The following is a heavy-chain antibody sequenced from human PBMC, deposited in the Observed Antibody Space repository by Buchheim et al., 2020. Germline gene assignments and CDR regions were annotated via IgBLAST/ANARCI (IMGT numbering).Heavy chain of an antibody. CDR1: GGSISSDDNS. V-gene: IGHV4-30-4*01. J-gene: IGHJ4*02. CDR3: ARIRDDSSGYMYFDS. CDR2: IDNSGST. D-gene: IGHD3-22*01. Sequence: QVQLQESGPGLVRPSQTLSLTCTVSGGSISSDDNSWSWIRQPPGKGLEYIGFIDNSGSTYYNPSLKSRVLISIDTSKNHFSLRLSSVTAADKAVYYCARIRDDSSGYMYFDSWGQGTL.